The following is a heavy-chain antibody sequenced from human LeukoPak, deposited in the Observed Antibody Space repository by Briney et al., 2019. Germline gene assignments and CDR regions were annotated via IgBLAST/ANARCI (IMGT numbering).Heavy chain of an antibody. CDR2: ISGSGGST. J-gene: IGHJ4*02. CDR3: AKDKYCDGVYSLDY. D-gene: IGHD2/OR15-2a*01. V-gene: IGHV3-23*01. Sequence: GGSLSLSCAASGFTFSSYAMSWVRQAPGKGLEWVSAISGSGGSTSYADSVKGRFTISRDNSKNTLYLQMNSLRAEDTAVYYSAKDKYCDGVYSLDYWGQGTLFTVSS. CDR1: GFTFSSYA.